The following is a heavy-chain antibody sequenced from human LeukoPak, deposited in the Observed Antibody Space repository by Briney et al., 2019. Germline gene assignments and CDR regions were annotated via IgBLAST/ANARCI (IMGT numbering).Heavy chain of an antibody. CDR1: GFTFDDCA. V-gene: IGHV3-9*01. J-gene: IGHJ2*01. CDR2: ISWNSGSI. D-gene: IGHD4-17*01. Sequence: GGSLRLSCAASGFTFDDCAMHWVRQDPGKGLEWVSGISWNSGSIGYADSVKGRFTISRDNAKNSLYLQMNSLRAEDTALYYCAKTTVTTPFDLWGRGTLVTVSS. CDR3: AKTTVTTPFDL.